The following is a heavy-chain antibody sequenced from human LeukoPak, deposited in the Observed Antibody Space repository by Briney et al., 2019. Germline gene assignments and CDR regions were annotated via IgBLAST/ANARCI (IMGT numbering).Heavy chain of an antibody. V-gene: IGHV4-61*02. CDR2: IYGSGST. CDR1: GGSISSGTYY. D-gene: IGHD1-26*01. CDR3: AGLADSVGATMYTFNV. J-gene: IGHJ3*01. Sequence: SQTLPLTCTVSGGSISSGTYYWSWIRQPAGKELEWIGRIYGSGSTNYNPSLKSRVTISLDTSKNHFSLKLSSVTAADTAVYYCAGLADSVGATMYTFNVWGQGTMVTVSS.